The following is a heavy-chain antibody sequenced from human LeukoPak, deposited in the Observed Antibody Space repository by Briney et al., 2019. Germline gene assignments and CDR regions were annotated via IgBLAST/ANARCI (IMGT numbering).Heavy chain of an antibody. CDR1: GFSFSSYW. J-gene: IGHJ3*02. Sequence: PGGSLRLSCVASGFSFSSYWMTWVRQAPGKGLEWVSFTDTSGRYVYYGDSVKGRFTISRDNAKNLLFLQMNGLRAEDTALFYCARGRSITLLRGVAMSDGFDIWGQGAMVAVSS. CDR2: TDTSGRYV. D-gene: IGHD3-10*01. V-gene: IGHV3-21*06. CDR3: ARGRSITLLRGVAMSDGFDI.